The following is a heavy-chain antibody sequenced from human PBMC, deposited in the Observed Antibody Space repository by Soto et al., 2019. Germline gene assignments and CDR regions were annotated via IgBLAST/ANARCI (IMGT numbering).Heavy chain of an antibody. V-gene: IGHV1-8*01. CDR2: MNPISGNT. Sequence: QAQLVQSGAEVKKPGASVKVSCKAAGYTFTSYDINWVRQATGQGLEWMGWMNPISGNTGYAQKFQGRVSMTRDTSISTAYIELSNLRSEDTAVYYCVRSSGGPSNYYYNMDVWGEGTTVTVSS. CDR1: GYTFTSYD. J-gene: IGHJ6*03. CDR3: VRSSGGPSNYYYNMDV. D-gene: IGHD3-10*01.